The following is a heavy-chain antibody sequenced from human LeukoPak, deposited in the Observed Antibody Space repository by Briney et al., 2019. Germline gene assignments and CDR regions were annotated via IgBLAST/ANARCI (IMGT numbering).Heavy chain of an antibody. V-gene: IGHV3-21*01. Sequence: GGSLRLSCAASGFTFSNYGMHWVRQAPGRGLEWLSYISTSSSYIYYADSVKGRFTVSRDNAMNSLFLQMNSLIAEDTAVYYCARVGIRFLEQYYFDYWGQGTLVTVSS. CDR2: ISTSSSYI. CDR1: GFTFSNYG. CDR3: ARVGIRFLEQYYFDY. D-gene: IGHD3-3*01. J-gene: IGHJ4*02.